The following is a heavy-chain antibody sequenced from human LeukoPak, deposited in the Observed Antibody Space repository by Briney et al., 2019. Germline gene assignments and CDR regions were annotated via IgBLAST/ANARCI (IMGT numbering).Heavy chain of an antibody. CDR3: ARILDDFWSGYYMDV. D-gene: IGHD3-3*01. Sequence: GGSLRLSCAASGFTFSSYSMNWVRQAPGKGLEWVSSISSSSSYIYYADSVKGRFTISRDNAKNSLYLQMNSLRAEDTAVYYCARILDDFWSGYYMDVWGKGTTVTVSS. CDR2: ISSSSSYI. CDR1: GFTFSSYS. J-gene: IGHJ6*03. V-gene: IGHV3-21*01.